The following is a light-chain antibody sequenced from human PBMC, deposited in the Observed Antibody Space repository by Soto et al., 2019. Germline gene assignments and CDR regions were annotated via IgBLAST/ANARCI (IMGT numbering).Light chain of an antibody. CDR1: SSDVGGYNY. J-gene: IGLJ1*01. V-gene: IGLV2-11*01. CDR2: DVS. Sequence: QSALTQPASVSGSPGQSVTISCTGTSSDVGGYNYVSWYQEQPGKAPKLMIYDVSKRPPGVPDRFSGSKSGNTASLTISGLQAEDEADYYCCSYAGSYSYVFGTGTKVTVL. CDR3: CSYAGSYSYV.